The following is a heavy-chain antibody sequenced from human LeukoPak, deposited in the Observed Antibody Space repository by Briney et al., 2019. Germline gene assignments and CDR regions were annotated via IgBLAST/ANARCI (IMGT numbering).Heavy chain of an antibody. D-gene: IGHD2-2*01. CDR1: GFTFSSYS. CDR3: AGDCSSTPKLGYNWFDP. V-gene: IGHV3-48*01. Sequence: PGGSLRLSCAASGFTFSSYSMNWVRQAPGKGLEWVSYISVSSSTIYYADSVKGRFTISRDNAKNSLYLQMNSLRVEDTAVYYCAGDCSSTPKLGYNWFDPWGQGTLVTVSS. J-gene: IGHJ5*02. CDR2: ISVSSSTI.